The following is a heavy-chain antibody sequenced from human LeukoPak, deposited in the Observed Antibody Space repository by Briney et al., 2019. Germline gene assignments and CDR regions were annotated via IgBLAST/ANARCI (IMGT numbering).Heavy chain of an antibody. V-gene: IGHV3-21*01. CDR2: ISSSSSYI. CDR3: ARATWDPNYYYYMDV. D-gene: IGHD1-26*01. Sequence: GRSLRLSCAASGFTFSSYSMNWVRQAPGKGLEWVSSISSSSSYIYYADSVKGRFTISRDNAKNSLFLQMNSLRAEDTAVYFCARATWDPNYYYYMDVWAKGPRSPSP. CDR1: GFTFSSYS. J-gene: IGHJ6*03.